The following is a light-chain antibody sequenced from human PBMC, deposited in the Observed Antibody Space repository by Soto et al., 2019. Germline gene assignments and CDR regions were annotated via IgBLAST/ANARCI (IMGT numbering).Light chain of an antibody. Sequence: QAVVTQPPSASGTPGQRVTISCSGSSSNIGSNTVNWYQQLPGTAPKLLIYSNNQRPSGVPDRFSGSKSGTSASLAISGLQSEDEADYYCAAWDDSLNVNWVFGGGTQLTVL. V-gene: IGLV1-44*01. CDR2: SNN. CDR3: AAWDDSLNVNWV. CDR1: SSNIGSNT. J-gene: IGLJ3*02.